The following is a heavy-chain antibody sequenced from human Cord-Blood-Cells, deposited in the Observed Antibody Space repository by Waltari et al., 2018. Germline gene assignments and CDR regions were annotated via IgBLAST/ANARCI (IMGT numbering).Heavy chain of an antibody. CDR3: ARDYGNGSGSYYYGMDV. J-gene: IGHJ6*02. CDR1: GYTVTGYY. V-gene: IGHV1-2*04. CDR2: INPNSGGT. Sequence: QVQLVQSGAEVKKPGASVKVSCKAPGYTVTGYYIHWVRQVPGQGLEWMGWINPNSGGTNYAQKFQGWVTMTRDTSISTAYMELSRLRSDDTAVYYCARDYGNGSGSYYYGMDVWGQGTTVTVSS. D-gene: IGHD3-10*01.